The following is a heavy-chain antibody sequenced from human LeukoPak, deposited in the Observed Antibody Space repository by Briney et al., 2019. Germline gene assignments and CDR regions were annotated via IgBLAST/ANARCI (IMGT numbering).Heavy chain of an antibody. CDR2: VNRDGSET. CDR1: GFTLSNHW. Sequence: GGSLRLSCAASGFTLSNHWMTWVRQVPGRGPEWVANVNRDGSETYYLDSVKGRFTISKDNAKNSLYLQMNSLRAEDTALYHCARNNGMDVWGQGTTVTASS. V-gene: IGHV3-7*03. CDR3: ARNNGMDV. J-gene: IGHJ6*02.